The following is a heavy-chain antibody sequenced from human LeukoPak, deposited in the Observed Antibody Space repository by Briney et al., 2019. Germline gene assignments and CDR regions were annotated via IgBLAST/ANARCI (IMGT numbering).Heavy chain of an antibody. D-gene: IGHD6-19*01. CDR1: GYTFTGYY. CDR2: INPNSGGT. J-gene: IGHJ4*02. Sequence: GASVKVSCKASGYTFTGYYMHWVRQAPGQGLEWMGWINPNSGGTNYAQKFRGRVTMTRDTSISTAYMELSRLRSDDTAVYYCARDTAGSGWRKPGDYWGQGTLVTVSS. CDR3: ARDTAGSGWRKPGDY. V-gene: IGHV1-2*02.